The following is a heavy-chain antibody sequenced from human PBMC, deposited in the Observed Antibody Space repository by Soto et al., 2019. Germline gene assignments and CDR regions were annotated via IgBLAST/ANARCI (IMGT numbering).Heavy chain of an antibody. V-gene: IGHV3-23*01. CDR2: ISGSGGST. D-gene: IGHD6-19*01. J-gene: IGHJ4*02. Sequence: EVQLLESGGGLVQPGGSLRLSCAASGFTFSSYAMNWVRQAPGKGLEWVSVISGSGGSTYDADSVKGRFTISRDNSKNTLYLQMNSLRAEYTAVYYCARRSSGWYFDYWGQGTLVTVSS. CDR3: ARRSSGWYFDY. CDR1: GFTFSSYA.